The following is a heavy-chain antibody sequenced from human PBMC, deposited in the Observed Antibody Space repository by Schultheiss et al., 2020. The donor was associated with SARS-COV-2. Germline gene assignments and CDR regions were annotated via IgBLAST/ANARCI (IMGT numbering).Heavy chain of an antibody. CDR1: GGSVSSVSYY. J-gene: IGHJ6*02. Sequence: SETLSLTCTVSGGSVSSVSYYWSWIRQPPGKGLEWIGYIYYSGSTNYNPSLKSRVTISVDTSKNQFSLKLSSVTAADTAVYYCARVKVGYSSSWYPTHYYGMDVWGQGTTVTVSS. D-gene: IGHD6-13*01. CDR2: IYYSGST. V-gene: IGHV4-61*01. CDR3: ARVKVGYSSSWYPTHYYGMDV.